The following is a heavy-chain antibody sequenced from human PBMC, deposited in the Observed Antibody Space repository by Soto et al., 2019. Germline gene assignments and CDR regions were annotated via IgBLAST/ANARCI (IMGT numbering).Heavy chain of an antibody. CDR3: ARVPLPFIAAAGFYYYYYGMDV. D-gene: IGHD6-13*01. CDR1: GGTFSSYA. Sequence: SVKVSCKASGGTFSSYAISWVRQAPGQGREWMGGIIPIFGTANYAQKLQGRVTITADESTSTAYMELSSLRSEDTAVYYCARVPLPFIAAAGFYYYYYGMDVWGQGTTVNVSS. J-gene: IGHJ6*02. V-gene: IGHV1-69*13. CDR2: IIPIFGTA.